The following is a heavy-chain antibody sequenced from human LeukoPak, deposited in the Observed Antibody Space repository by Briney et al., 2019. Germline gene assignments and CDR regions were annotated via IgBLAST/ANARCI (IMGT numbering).Heavy chain of an antibody. J-gene: IGHJ4*02. CDR1: GGSISSDGFY. CDR2: ISYSGST. CDR3: ARGPSYCDF. V-gene: IGHV4-31*03. Sequence: SETLSLTCTVSGGSISSDGFYWSWVRQHPGKGLEWIGYISYSGSTYYNPSLKSRVSVSLDTSKSQFSLKLTSVTAADTAVYFCARGPSYCDFWGQGTLVTLSS.